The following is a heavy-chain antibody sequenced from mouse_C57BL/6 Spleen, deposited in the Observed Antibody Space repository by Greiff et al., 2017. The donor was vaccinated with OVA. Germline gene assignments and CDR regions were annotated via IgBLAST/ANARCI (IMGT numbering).Heavy chain of an antibody. CDR2: ISGGGGNT. D-gene: IGHD4-1*02. V-gene: IGHV5-9*01. CDR3: ARRPQLYYFDY. J-gene: IGHJ2*01. CDR1: GFTFSSYT. Sequence: DVHLVESGGGLVKPGGSLKLSCAASGFTFSSYTMSWVRQTPEKRLEWVATISGGGGNTYYPDSVKGRFTISRDNAKNTLYLQMSSLRSEDTALYYCARRPQLYYFDYWGQGTTLTVSS.